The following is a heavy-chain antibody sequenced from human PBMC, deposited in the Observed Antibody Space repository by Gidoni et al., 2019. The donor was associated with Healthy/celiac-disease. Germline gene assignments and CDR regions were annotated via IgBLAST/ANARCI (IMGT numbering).Heavy chain of an antibody. CDR2: ISSSGSTI. CDR3: ARADYDFWSGYYPLFDY. D-gene: IGHD3-3*01. V-gene: IGHV3-11*01. J-gene: IGHJ4*02. CDR1: GFPLSDYY. Sequence: QVQLVESGGGLVKPGASLRLSCPASGFPLSDYYMSWIRQAPGKGLEWVSYISSSGSTIYYADSVKGRFTISRDNAKNSLYLQMNSLRAEDTAVYYCARADYDFWSGYYPLFDYWGQGTLVTVSS.